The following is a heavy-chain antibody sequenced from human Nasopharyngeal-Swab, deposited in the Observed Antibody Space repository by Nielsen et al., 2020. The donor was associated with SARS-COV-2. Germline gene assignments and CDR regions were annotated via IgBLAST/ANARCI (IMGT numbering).Heavy chain of an antibody. CDR2: IIPILGIA. V-gene: IGHV1-69*02. CDR3: AATVTTGSYDFDY. D-gene: IGHD4-17*01. J-gene: IGHJ4*02. Sequence: WVRQAPGQGLEWMERIIPILGIANYAQKFQGRVTITADKSTSTAYMELSSLRSEDTAVYYCAATVTTGSYDFDYWGQGTLVTVSS.